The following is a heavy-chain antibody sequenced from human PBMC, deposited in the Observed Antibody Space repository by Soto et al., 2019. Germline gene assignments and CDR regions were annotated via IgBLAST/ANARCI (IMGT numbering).Heavy chain of an antibody. V-gene: IGHV4-34*01. CDR2: INHSGST. J-gene: IGHJ4*02. D-gene: IGHD3-10*01. CDR3: AGYGSGSTSKYYFDY. Sequence: PSETLSLTCAVYGGSFSGYYWSWIRQPPGKGLEWIGEINHSGSTNYNPSLKSRVTISVDTSKNQFSVKLSSVTAADTAVYYCAGYGSGSTSKYYFDYWGQGTLVNVSS. CDR1: GGSFSGYY.